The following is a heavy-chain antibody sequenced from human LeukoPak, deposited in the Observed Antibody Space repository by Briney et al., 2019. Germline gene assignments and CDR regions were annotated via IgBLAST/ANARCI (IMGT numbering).Heavy chain of an antibody. CDR2: ISHSGST. CDR3: ARHGQERAVVTPLYYFDC. Sequence: SETLSLTCTVSGGSISSYYWSWIRQPPGKGVEWNGYISHSGSTNYNPSLKSRVNISVDTSKNQCSLRLTSVTAADAAVYYCARHGQERAVVTPLYYFDCWGQGTLVTVSA. CDR1: GGSISSYY. D-gene: IGHD5-18*01. J-gene: IGHJ4*02. V-gene: IGHV4-59*08.